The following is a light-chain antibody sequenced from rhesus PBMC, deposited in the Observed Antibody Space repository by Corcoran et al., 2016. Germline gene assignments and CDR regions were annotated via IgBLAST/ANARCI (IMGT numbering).Light chain of an antibody. CDR2: RAS. J-gene: IGKJ4*01. Sequence: DIQMTQSPSSLSASVGDSVTITCRASQGISNWLAWYQQKPGKAPKLLIYRASNLETGVPSRFSGSGFGTYFTLNISSLQPEDIATDYCQQRDNSPLTFGGGTKVEIK. V-gene: IGKV1-69*01. CDR1: QGISNW. CDR3: QQRDNSPLT.